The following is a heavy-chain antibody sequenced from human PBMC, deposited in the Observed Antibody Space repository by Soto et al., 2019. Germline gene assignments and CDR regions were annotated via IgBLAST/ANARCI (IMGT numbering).Heavy chain of an antibody. J-gene: IGHJ6*02. Sequence: QVQLVQSGAEVKRPGASVKVSCKASGYTFTNYGFTWVRQAPGQGLEGMGWISASNGYTNFAPRFQGRLSMTIDTSTSTAYMELRSLKSDHTAMYYCARDVPSIAATGYYYYHVDVWGQGTTVTVSS. CDR1: GYTFTNYG. D-gene: IGHD6-13*01. CDR2: ISASNGYT. V-gene: IGHV1-18*01. CDR3: ARDVPSIAATGYYYYHVDV.